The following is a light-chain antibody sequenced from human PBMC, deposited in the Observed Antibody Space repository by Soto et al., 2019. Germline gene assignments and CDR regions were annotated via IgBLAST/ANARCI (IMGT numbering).Light chain of an antibody. CDR2: GAS. Sequence: EIVMTHSPATLSVSPGERATLSCRASQSVSSNLAWYQQKPGQAPRLLIYGASTRATGIPARFSGSGSGTEFPLTISSLQSEDFAVYYCQHYNTWPRTFGQGTKVEIK. CDR3: QHYNTWPRT. CDR1: QSVSSN. J-gene: IGKJ1*01. V-gene: IGKV3-15*01.